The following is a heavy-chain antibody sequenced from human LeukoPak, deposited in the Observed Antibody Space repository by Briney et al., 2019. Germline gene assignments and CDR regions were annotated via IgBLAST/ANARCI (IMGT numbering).Heavy chain of an antibody. Sequence: KPSETPSLTCTVSGGSISNYYWSWIRQPPGKELEWIGYFFYSGSTNYNPSLKSRVTISVDTSKNQFSLKLTSVTAADTAVYYCARGICPNGVCSFHPFDYWGQGTLVTVSS. CDR3: ARGICPNGVCSFHPFDY. CDR2: FFYSGST. V-gene: IGHV4-59*01. J-gene: IGHJ4*02. D-gene: IGHD2-8*01. CDR1: GGSISNYY.